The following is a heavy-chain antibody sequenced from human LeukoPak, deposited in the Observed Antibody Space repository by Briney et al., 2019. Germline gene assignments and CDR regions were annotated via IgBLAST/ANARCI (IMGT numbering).Heavy chain of an antibody. CDR2: IKQDGSEK. Sequence: PGGSLRLSCAASGFTFSSYWMSWVRQAPGKGLEWVANIKQDGSEKYYVDSVKGRFTISRDNAKNSLYLQMNSLRAEDTAVYYCARAAPLCGGDFVFGCPIDYWGQGTLVTVSS. J-gene: IGHJ4*02. CDR3: ARAAPLCGGDFVFGCPIDY. CDR1: GFTFSSYW. D-gene: IGHD2-21*02. V-gene: IGHV3-7*01.